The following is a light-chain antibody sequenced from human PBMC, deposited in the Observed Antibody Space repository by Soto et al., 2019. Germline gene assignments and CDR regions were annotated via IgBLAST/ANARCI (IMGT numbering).Light chain of an antibody. Sequence: EIGLTQSPATLSLSPGERATLSCRASQSVSRYLAWYQQKPGQAPRLLIHDTSTRATGVPDTFIGSGSGTEFTLTISSLEPEDFAMYYCQQRFSWPPTFGGGPNVGIK. CDR2: DTS. V-gene: IGKV3-11*01. CDR1: QSVSRY. CDR3: QQRFSWPPT. J-gene: IGKJ4*01.